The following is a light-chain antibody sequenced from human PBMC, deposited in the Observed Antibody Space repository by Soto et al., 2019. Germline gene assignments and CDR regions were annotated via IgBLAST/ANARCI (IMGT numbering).Light chain of an antibody. CDR1: QTISSW. V-gene: IGKV1-33*01. Sequence: DIQMTQPPSTLSGSVGDRVTITCRSSQTISSWLAWYQQKPGKAPKLLIYDASNLETGVPSRFSGSGSGTDFTFTISSLQPEDIATYYCQQYDNLPITFGQGTRLEIK. J-gene: IGKJ5*01. CDR3: QQYDNLPIT. CDR2: DAS.